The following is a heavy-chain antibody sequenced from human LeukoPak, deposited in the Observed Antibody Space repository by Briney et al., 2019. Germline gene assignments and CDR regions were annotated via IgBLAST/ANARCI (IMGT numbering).Heavy chain of an antibody. D-gene: IGHD3/OR15-3a*01. CDR1: GGTFSSYA. CDR3: ARATWTILNWFDP. Sequence: GASVKVSCKASGGTFSSYAISWVRQAPGQGLEWVGGIIPIFGTANYAQKFQGRVTITADESTSTAYMELSSLRSEDTAVYYCARATWTILNWFDPWGQGTLVTVSS. V-gene: IGHV1-69*13. CDR2: IIPIFGTA. J-gene: IGHJ5*02.